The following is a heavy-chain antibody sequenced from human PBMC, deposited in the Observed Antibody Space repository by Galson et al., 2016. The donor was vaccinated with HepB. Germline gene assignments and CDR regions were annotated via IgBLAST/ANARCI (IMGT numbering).Heavy chain of an antibody. V-gene: IGHV3-30-3*01. CDR2: ISYDGSNK. CDR3: AWGYCSSTSCYAIDY. Sequence: SLRLSCAASGFTFSSYAMHWVRQAPGKGLEWVAVISYDGSNKYYADSVKGRFTISRDNSKNTLYLQMNSLRAEDTAVYYCAWGYCSSTSCYAIDYWGQGTLVTVSS. CDR1: GFTFSSYA. D-gene: IGHD2-2*01. J-gene: IGHJ4*02.